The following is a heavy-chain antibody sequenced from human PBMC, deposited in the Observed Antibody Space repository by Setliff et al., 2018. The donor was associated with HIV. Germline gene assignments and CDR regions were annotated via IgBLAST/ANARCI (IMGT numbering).Heavy chain of an antibody. Sequence: PSETLSLTCTVSGGSISSNNYFWGWIRQPPEKGLEWIGSIYYSGSTYYSPSLKSRVSISLDPSRSQFSLTLRSVTAADTAVYYCARWHPPYGFWEEDYWGQGTLVTVSS. CDR2: IYYSGST. D-gene: IGHD3-10*01. CDR3: ARWHPPYGFWEEDY. CDR1: GGSISSNNYF. J-gene: IGHJ4*02. V-gene: IGHV4-39*01.